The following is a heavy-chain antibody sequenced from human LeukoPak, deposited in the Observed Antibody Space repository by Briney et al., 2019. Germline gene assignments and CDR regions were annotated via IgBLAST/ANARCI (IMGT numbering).Heavy chain of an antibody. CDR2: IRYDRSNK. Sequence: SGGSLRLSCAASGFTFSSYGMHWVRQAPGKGLEWVAFIRYDRSNKYYADSVKGRFTISRDNSKNTLYLQMNSLRAEDTAVYYCAKERPRFGELLTRADYFDYWGQGTLVTVSS. D-gene: IGHD3-10*01. CDR1: GFTFSSYG. CDR3: AKERPRFGELLTRADYFDY. J-gene: IGHJ4*02. V-gene: IGHV3-30*02.